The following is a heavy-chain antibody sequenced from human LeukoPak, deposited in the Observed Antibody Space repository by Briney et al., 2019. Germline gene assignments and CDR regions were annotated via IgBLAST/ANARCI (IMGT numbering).Heavy chain of an antibody. CDR2: INPSGGST. J-gene: IGHJ5*02. D-gene: IGHD3-10*01. V-gene: IGHV1-46*01. CDR3: ARDLYYYGSGSYLLTFDP. CDR1: GYTFTSYY. Sequence: ASVKVSCKASGYTFTSYYMHWVRQAPGQGLEWMGIINPSGGSTSYAQKFQGRVTITADESTSTAYMELSSLRSEDTAVYYCARDLYYYGSGSYLLTFDPWGQGTLVTVSS.